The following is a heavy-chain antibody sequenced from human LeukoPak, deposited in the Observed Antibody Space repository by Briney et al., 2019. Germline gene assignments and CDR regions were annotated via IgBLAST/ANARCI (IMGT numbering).Heavy chain of an antibody. Sequence: SQTLALTCAVSDVSISSGGYTWSWPRHRQGTGLDWFGYFYCCCSTCYSPSLKSRVTISVDTSKSQFYLKLSSVTAAETAVYYCAREKRYFDWLQSTYNWFDPWGQGTLVTVSS. J-gene: IGHJ5*02. CDR1: DVSISSGGYT. V-gene: IGHV4-31*11. CDR3: AREKRYFDWLQSTYNWFDP. D-gene: IGHD3-9*01. CDR2: FYCCCST.